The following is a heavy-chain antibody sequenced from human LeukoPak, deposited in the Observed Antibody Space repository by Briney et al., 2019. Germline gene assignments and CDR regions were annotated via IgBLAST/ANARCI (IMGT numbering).Heavy chain of an antibody. CDR3: ASTVHYDILTGPSLDY. J-gene: IGHJ4*02. Sequence: SVKVSCKASGYTFTSYGISWVRQAPGQGLEWMGGIIPIFGTANYAQKFQGRVTITADESTSTAYMELSSLRSEDTAVYYCASTVHYDILTGPSLDYWGQGTLVTVSS. V-gene: IGHV1-69*13. CDR2: IIPIFGTA. CDR1: GYTFTSYG. D-gene: IGHD3-9*01.